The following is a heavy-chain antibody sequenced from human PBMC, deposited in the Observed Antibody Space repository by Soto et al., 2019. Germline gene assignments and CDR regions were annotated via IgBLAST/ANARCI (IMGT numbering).Heavy chain of an antibody. Sequence: QVQLVQSGAEVQKPGASVKVSCKTSGYTFFTYYISWLRQAPGQGIEWMGWISTYNGKTNYIEDLQGRVTLTADTSTSTAYMELRSLQSDDTAVYFCARDSSHYFDYWGQGTLVTVSS. CDR2: ISTYNGKT. D-gene: IGHD6-19*01. J-gene: IGHJ4*02. CDR1: GYTFFTYY. CDR3: ARDSSHYFDY. V-gene: IGHV1-18*01.